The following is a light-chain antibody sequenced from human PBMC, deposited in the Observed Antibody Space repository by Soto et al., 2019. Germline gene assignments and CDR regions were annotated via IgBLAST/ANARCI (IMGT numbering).Light chain of an antibody. CDR2: GAS. CDR1: QSVGAT. Sequence: EIVMTRSPVTLSVFPWERATLSCRASQSVGATVAWYHQRPGQAPRLLISGASTRATGVPARVSASGPGTAFTLTITSLQSDDFGVYYCQQYADWPTTFGQGTRVEIK. J-gene: IGKJ1*01. V-gene: IGKV3-15*01. CDR3: QQYADWPTT.